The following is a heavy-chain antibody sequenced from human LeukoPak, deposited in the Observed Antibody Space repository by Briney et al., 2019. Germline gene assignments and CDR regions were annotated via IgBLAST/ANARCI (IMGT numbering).Heavy chain of an antibody. D-gene: IGHD6-6*01. CDR2: INSDGSST. CDR3: ARVSWQLDRYFDY. J-gene: IGHJ4*02. CDR1: GFTFSSYW. V-gene: IGHV3-74*01. Sequence: GGPLRLSCAASGFTFSSYWMHWVRQAPGKGLVWVSRINSDGSSTSYADSVKGRFTISRDNAKNTLYLQMNSLRAEDTAVYYCARVSWQLDRYFDYWGQGTLVTVSS.